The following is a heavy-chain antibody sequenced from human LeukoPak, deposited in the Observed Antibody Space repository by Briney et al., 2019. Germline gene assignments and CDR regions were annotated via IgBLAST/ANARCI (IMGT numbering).Heavy chain of an antibody. D-gene: IGHD2/OR15-2a*01. CDR3: VKGRNNHYYQWLYYYGMDV. Sequence: LGGPLRLSCVASGFTFSSYSMNWVRQAPGKGLEWVSYISTSSSTIYYADSVKGRFTISRDNAKNSLYLQMNSPRDEDTAVYYCVKGRNNHYYQWLYYYGMDVWGQGTTVTVSS. CDR1: GFTFSSYS. J-gene: IGHJ6*02. V-gene: IGHV3-48*02. CDR2: ISTSSSTI.